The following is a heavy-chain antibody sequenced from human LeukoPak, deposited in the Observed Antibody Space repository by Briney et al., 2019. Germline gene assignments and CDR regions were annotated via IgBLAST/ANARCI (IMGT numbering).Heavy chain of an antibody. CDR2: IYTSGST. Sequence: SETLSHTYTVSGGSVSSYYWNYMGQPAAKGLEWIGRIYTSGSTTYNPSLKSRVTMSIGTSKNQFSLKLSSVTAADTAVYYCARDIGSGSYYWGQGTLVTVSS. CDR3: ARDIGSGSYY. V-gene: IGHV4-4*07. D-gene: IGHD3-10*01. J-gene: IGHJ4*02. CDR1: GGSVSSYY.